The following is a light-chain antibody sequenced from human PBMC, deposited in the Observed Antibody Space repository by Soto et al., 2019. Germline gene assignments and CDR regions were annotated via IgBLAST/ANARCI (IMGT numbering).Light chain of an antibody. J-gene: IGLJ1*01. CDR1: SNDVGAYNS. CDR3: AEVSGRDHHV. CDR2: EVT. V-gene: IGLV2-8*01. Sequence: QSVLTQPPSASGSPGQSVTISCTGSSNDVGAYNSVSWYQQHPGKAPRLTIYEVTKRPSGVPDRFSGSKSANTASLTVSGLQAVYLDDSACAEVSGRDHHVF.